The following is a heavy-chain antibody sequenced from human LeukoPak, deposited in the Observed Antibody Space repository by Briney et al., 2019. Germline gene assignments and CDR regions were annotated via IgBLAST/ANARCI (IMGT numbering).Heavy chain of an antibody. Sequence: GGSLRLSCAASGFTFDDYGMSWVRQAPGKGLEWVSAISGSGGSTYYADSVKGRFTISRDNSKNTLYLQMNSLRAEDTAVYYCATSNIYTTDDYWGQGTLVTVSS. CDR1: GFTFDDYG. J-gene: IGHJ4*02. V-gene: IGHV3-23*01. D-gene: IGHD1-14*01. CDR2: ISGSGGST. CDR3: ATSNIYTTDDY.